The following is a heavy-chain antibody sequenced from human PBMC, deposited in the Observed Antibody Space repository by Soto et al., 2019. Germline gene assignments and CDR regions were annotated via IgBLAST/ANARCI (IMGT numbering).Heavy chain of an antibody. CDR3: ANGWFDP. Sequence: EVQLVESGGGLVQPGRSLRLSCAASGFTFDDYAMHWVRQAPGKGLEWVSGISWNSGSIGYADSVKGRFTISRDNAKNSLYLQMNSLRAEDTALYYCANGWFDPWGQGTLVTVSS. CDR2: ISWNSGSI. J-gene: IGHJ5*02. V-gene: IGHV3-9*01. CDR1: GFTFDDYA.